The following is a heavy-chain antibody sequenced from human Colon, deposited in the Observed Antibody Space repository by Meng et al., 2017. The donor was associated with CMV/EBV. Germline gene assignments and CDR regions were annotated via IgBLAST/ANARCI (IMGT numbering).Heavy chain of an antibody. CDR1: VGTFISYA. CDR3: ARDQDAYCGGDCYSYE. D-gene: IGHD2-21*01. Sequence: SVKVSCKASVGTFISYAISWVRQAPGQGLEWMGGIIPILGIANYAQKFQGRVTITADKSTSTAYMELSSLRSEDTAVYYCARDQDAYCGGDCYSYEWGQGTLVTVSS. CDR2: IIPILGIA. J-gene: IGHJ4*01. V-gene: IGHV1-69*10.